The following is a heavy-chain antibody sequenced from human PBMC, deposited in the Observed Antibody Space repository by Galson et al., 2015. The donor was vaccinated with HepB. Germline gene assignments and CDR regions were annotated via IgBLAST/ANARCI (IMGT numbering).Heavy chain of an antibody. V-gene: IGHV3-15*01. J-gene: IGHJ6*02. CDR2: ISPKTHGDTP. CDR1: GFTVSNAW. Sequence: SLRLSCAASGFTVSNAWMSWVRQAPGKGLEWVGRISPKTHGDTPDIGTPAKGRFTITRDDSKNTLYLQMNSLKSEDTAVYYCNSNLDVWGQGTTVTVSS. CDR3: NSNLDV.